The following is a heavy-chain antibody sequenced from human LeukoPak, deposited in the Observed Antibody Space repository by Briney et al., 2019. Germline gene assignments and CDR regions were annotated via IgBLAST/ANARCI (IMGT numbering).Heavy chain of an antibody. Sequence: PSETLSLTCTVSGVSISSSSHWWGWIRQPPGRGLEWIGTIYYTGSTYYNPSLKSRVTISADTSRNRFSLKLSSVTAADTAVYYCARRDYGVPFDPWGPGTLVTVSS. V-gene: IGHV4-39*01. CDR3: ARRDYGVPFDP. CDR2: IYYTGST. CDR1: GVSISSSSHW. D-gene: IGHD4-17*01. J-gene: IGHJ5*02.